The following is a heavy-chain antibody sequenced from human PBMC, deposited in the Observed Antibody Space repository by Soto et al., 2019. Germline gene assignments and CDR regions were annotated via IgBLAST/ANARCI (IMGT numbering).Heavy chain of an antibody. CDR2: IWYDGSNK. CDR1: GFTFSSYG. V-gene: IGHV3-33*01. J-gene: IGHJ6*02. D-gene: IGHD1-26*01. Sequence: GGSLRLSCAASGFTFSSYGMHWVRQAPGKGLEWVAVIWYDGSNKYYADSVKGRFTISRNNSKNTLYLQMNSLRAEDTAVYYCARDRGGWELLYYYYGMDVWGQGTTVTVSS. CDR3: ARDRGGWELLYYYYGMDV.